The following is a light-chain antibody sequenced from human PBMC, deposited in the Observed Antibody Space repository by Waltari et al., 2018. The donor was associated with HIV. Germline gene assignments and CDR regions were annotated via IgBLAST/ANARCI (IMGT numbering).Light chain of an antibody. CDR2: SNN. CDR1: SSNIGSNT. V-gene: IGLV1-44*01. J-gene: IGLJ2*01. Sequence: QSVLTQPPSASGTPGQRVTISCSGSSSNIGSNTVNWYQRLPGTAPKLLIYSNNQRPSGVPDRFSGSKSGTSASLAISGLQSEDETDYFWAAWDDSLNGPVFGGGTKLTVL. CDR3: AAWDDSLNGPV.